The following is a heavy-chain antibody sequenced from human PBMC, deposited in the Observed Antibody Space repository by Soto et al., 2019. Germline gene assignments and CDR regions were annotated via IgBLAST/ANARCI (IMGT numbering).Heavy chain of an antibody. V-gene: IGHV4-34*01. CDR1: GGSISSYY. CDR2: INHSGST. Sequence: SETLSLTCTVSGGSISSYYWSWIRQPPGKGLEWIGEINHSGSTNYNPSLKSRVTISVDTSKNQFSLKLSSVTAADTAVYYCARALIAAAGTYYYYYYYMDVWGKGTTVTVSS. D-gene: IGHD6-13*01. CDR3: ARALIAAAGTYYYYYYYMDV. J-gene: IGHJ6*03.